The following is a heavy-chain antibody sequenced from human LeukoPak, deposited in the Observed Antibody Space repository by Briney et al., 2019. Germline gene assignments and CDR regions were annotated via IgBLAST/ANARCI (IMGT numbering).Heavy chain of an antibody. CDR3: ARIKGVAGNDAFDI. Sequence: SGPALVKPTQTLTLTCTFSGFSLSASGMRVNWIRQPPGKALEWLARIDWDDDKYYSTSLKTRLTISKDTSKNQVVLTMTNMDPVDTATYYCARIKGVAGNDAFDIWGQGTMVTVSS. CDR2: IDWDDDK. CDR1: GFSLSASGMR. D-gene: IGHD6-19*01. J-gene: IGHJ3*02. V-gene: IGHV2-70*04.